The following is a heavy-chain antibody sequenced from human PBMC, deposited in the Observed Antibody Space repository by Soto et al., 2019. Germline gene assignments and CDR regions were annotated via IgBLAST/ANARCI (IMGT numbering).Heavy chain of an antibody. CDR3: ARQTTGWFGMDV. J-gene: IGHJ6*02. CDR1: GYSFTDYW. Sequence: PGESLKISCNGAGYSFTDYWIGWVRQMPGKGLEWMGIIYPGDSGARYSPSFQGQVSISADKSVNTAYLQWGSLKASDTAMYYCARQTTGWFGMDVWGQGTTVTVSS. V-gene: IGHV5-51*01. CDR2: IYPGDSGA. D-gene: IGHD6-19*01.